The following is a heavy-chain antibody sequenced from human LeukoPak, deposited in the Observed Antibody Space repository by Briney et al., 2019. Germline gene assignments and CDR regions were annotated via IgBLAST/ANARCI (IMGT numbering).Heavy chain of an antibody. D-gene: IGHD5-24*01. CDR1: GYTFTAYY. CDR3: ARESHNLDDALDI. J-gene: IGHJ3*02. V-gene: IGHV1-2*06. CDR2: INPNSGGT. Sequence: ASVKVSCKASGYTFTAYYLHWVRQAPGQGLEWMGRINPNSGGTNYEQKFQGRVTMTRDTSITTVYMELSRLRSDDTAVYYCARESHNLDDALDIWGQGTMVAVSS.